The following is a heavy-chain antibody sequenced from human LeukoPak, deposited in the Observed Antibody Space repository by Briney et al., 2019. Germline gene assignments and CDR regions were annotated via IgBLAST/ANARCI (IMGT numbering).Heavy chain of an antibody. V-gene: IGHV1-69*04. CDR1: GGTFSSYA. J-gene: IGHJ3*02. D-gene: IGHD3-22*01. Sequence: ASVKVSCEASGGTFSSYAISWVRQAPGQGLEWMGRIIPILGIANYAQKFQGRVTITADKSTSTAYMELSSLRSEDTAVYYCARGSSGQDAFDIWGQGTMVTVSS. CDR2: IIPILGIA. CDR3: ARGSSGQDAFDI.